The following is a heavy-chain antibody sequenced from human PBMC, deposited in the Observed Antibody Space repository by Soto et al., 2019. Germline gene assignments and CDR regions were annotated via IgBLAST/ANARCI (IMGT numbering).Heavy chain of an antibody. Sequence: ASVKVSCRAYGYTFTGYYMHRVRQAPGQGLEWMGWINPNSGGTNYAQKFQGRVTMTRDTSISTAYMELSRLRSDDTAVYYCARVSIAAAGRVYYYGMDVWGQGTTVTVSS. CDR2: INPNSGGT. CDR3: ARVSIAAAGRVYYYGMDV. D-gene: IGHD6-13*01. J-gene: IGHJ6*02. CDR1: GYTFTGYY. V-gene: IGHV1-2*02.